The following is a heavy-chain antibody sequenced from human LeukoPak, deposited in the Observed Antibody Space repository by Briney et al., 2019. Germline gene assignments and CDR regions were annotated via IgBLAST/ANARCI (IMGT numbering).Heavy chain of an antibody. D-gene: IGHD2-2*01. Sequence: SETLSLTCTVSGGSISSYYWSWIRQPAGEGLEWLGRIYTSGSTNYNPSLKSRVTMSVDTSKNQFSLKLSSVTAADTTVYYCASLIGYCSSTSCYDPPYYYYYMDVWGKGTTVTVSS. CDR3: ASLIGYCSSTSCYDPPYYYYYMDV. J-gene: IGHJ6*03. CDR2: IYTSGST. CDR1: GGSISSYY. V-gene: IGHV4-4*07.